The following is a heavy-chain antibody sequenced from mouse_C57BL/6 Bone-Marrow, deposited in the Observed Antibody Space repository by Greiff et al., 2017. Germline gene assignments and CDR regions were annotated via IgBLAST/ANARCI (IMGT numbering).Heavy chain of an antibody. J-gene: IGHJ3*01. V-gene: IGHV5-9-1*02. D-gene: IGHD2-1*01. CDR3: TRALLVPGRLAY. Sequence: EVKLVESGEGLVKPGGSLKLSCAASGFTFSSYAMSWVRQTPEQRLEWVAYISSGGDYIYYADTVKGRFTISRDNARNTLYLQMSSLKSEDTAMYYCTRALLVPGRLAYWGQGTLVTVSA. CDR1: GFTFSSYA. CDR2: ISSGGDYI.